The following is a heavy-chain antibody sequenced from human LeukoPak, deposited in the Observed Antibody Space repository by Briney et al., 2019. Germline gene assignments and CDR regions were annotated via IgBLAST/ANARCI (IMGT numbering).Heavy chain of an antibody. CDR3: ARRLKYSSGGHYFDF. D-gene: IGHD6-19*01. CDR2: IYPGDSDT. V-gene: IGHV5-51*01. CDR1: GYTFSSQW. Sequence: GESLKISCRGSGYTFSSQWIAWVRQMPGKGLEWMGIIYPGDSDTRYSPSFKGQVTISVDKSSNTAYLQWSSLKASDTAMYYCARRLKYSSGGHYFDFWGQGTLVTVSS. J-gene: IGHJ4*02.